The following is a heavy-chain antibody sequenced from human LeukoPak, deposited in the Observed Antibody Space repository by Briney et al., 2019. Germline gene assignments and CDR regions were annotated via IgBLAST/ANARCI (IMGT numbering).Heavy chain of an antibody. J-gene: IGHJ4*02. CDR1: GFTFNNYG. CDR3: AKGPLRGTAAAIDY. V-gene: IGHV3-30*18. CDR2: ISYDGRNI. Sequence: GKSLRLSCAASGFTFNNYGMHWVRQAPGKGLEWVAVISYDGRNIHYPDSVKGRFTISRDISTDTLWLQMDSLRTEDTAVNYCAKGPLRGTAAAIDYWGQGTLVTVSS. D-gene: IGHD2-2*01.